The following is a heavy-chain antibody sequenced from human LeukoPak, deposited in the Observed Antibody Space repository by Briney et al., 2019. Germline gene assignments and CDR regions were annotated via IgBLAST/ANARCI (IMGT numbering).Heavy chain of an antibody. CDR1: GFTFSSYA. V-gene: IGHV3-23*01. CDR2: ISGSGGST. D-gene: IGHD3-3*01. CDR3: ASYYDFWSGPLRLSDY. J-gene: IGHJ4*02. Sequence: PGGSLRLSCAASGFTFSSYAMSWVRQAPGKGLEWVSAISGSGGSTYYADSVKGRFTISRDNSKNSLYLQMNSLRAGDTAVYYCASYYDFWSGPLRLSDYWGQGTLVTVSS.